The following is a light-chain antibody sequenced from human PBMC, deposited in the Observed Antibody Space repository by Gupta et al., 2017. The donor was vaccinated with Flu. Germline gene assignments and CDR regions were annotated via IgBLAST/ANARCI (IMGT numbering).Light chain of an antibody. J-gene: IGLJ3*02. CDR2: DAS. CDR1: NIGSKS. CDR3: QRWDGSSDHPGV. V-gene: IGLV3-21*02. Sequence: SFVLTQPPSMSVAPGQTDRITCGGPNIGSKSVHWYQQKPGQAPVLVVYDASDRPAGIPERFSGSNSGNTATLSISRVEAGDEADYYCQRWDGSSDHPGVFGGGTKLTVL.